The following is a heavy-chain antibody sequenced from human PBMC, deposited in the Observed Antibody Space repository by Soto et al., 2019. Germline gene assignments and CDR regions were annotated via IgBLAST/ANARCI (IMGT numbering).Heavy chain of an antibody. V-gene: IGHV1-2*02. D-gene: IGHD7-27*01. CDR3: VLARTGTGGFDY. CDR1: GHTFSGHH. Sequence: QVHLVQSGAEVKKPGASLKVSCKASGHTFSGHHMHWVRQAPGHGLEWMTYIDLDTGNTASSQKFQGRVTTTRDTSFTTAYMDLSGLASDDTALYYCVLARTGTGGFDYWGQGTRVTVSS. CDR2: IDLDTGNT. J-gene: IGHJ4*02.